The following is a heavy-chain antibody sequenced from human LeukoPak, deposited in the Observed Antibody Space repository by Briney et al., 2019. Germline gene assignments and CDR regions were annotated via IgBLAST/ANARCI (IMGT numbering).Heavy chain of an antibody. CDR1: GFTFSSYG. D-gene: IGHD2-2*01. J-gene: IGHJ4*02. V-gene: IGHV3-30*03. Sequence: PGRSLRLSCAASGFTFSSYGMHWVRQAPGKGLEWVAVISYDGSNKYYADSVKGRFTISRDNSKNTLYLQMNSLRAEDTAVYYCARGPHIVVVPAALDFDYWGQGTLVTVSS. CDR3: ARGPHIVVVPAALDFDY. CDR2: ISYDGSNK.